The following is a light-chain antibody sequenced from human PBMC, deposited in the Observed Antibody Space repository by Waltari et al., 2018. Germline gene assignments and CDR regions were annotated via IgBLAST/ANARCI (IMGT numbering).Light chain of an antibody. J-gene: IGKJ4*01. CDR1: QDISNY. CDR2: DAS. Sequence: DIQMTQSPSSLSASVGDRVTIMCQASQDISNYLNWYQQKPGKAPKFLIYDASNLETGVPSRFSGSGSGTHFTFTISSLQPEDIATYYCQQSENLPVTFGGGTKVEIK. CDR3: QQSENLPVT. V-gene: IGKV1-33*01.